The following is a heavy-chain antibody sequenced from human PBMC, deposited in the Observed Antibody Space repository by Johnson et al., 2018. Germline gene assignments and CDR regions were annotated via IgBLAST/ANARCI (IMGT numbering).Heavy chain of an antibody. Sequence: QVQLVESGGGVVQPGRSLRLSCAAAGFTFSSYGMHWVRQAPGKGLEWVAVIWYDGSNKYYADSVKGRFTISRDNSKNTLYLQMSSLRAEDRAVYYCARRLVYCSGGSCYNYYYYGMDVWGQGTTVTVSS. CDR3: ARRLVYCSGGSCYNYYYYGMDV. J-gene: IGHJ6*02. CDR2: IWYDGSNK. V-gene: IGHV3-33*01. D-gene: IGHD2-15*01. CDR1: GFTFSSYG.